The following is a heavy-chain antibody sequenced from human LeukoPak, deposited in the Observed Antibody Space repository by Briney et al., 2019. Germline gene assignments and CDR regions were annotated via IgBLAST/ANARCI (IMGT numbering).Heavy chain of an antibody. J-gene: IGHJ4*02. Sequence: GGSLRLSCAASGFTFSDYYMSWIRQAPGKGLEWVSYISSSGSTIYYADSVKGRFTISRDNAKNLLYLQMNSLRAEDTAVYYCAARQIRGNWNDVLDYWGQGTLVTVSS. CDR2: ISSSGSTI. D-gene: IGHD1-1*01. V-gene: IGHV3-11*04. CDR3: AARQIRGNWNDVLDY. CDR1: GFTFSDYY.